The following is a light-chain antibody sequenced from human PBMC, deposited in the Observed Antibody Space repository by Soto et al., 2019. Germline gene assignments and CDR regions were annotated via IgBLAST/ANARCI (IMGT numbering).Light chain of an antibody. V-gene: IGKV1-6*01. CDR3: LQDYNYPWT. CDR1: QGIRND. J-gene: IGKJ1*01. Sequence: AIQMTQSPSSLSASVGDRVTITCRASQGIRNDLGWYQQKPGKAPKLLIYAASSLQSGVPSRFSGSGSGTDFTLTISSLQHEDFETYSCLQDYNYPWTLGQGTKVDIK. CDR2: AAS.